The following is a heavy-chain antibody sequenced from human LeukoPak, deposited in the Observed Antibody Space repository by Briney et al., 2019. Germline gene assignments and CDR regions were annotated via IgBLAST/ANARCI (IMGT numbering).Heavy chain of an antibody. CDR3: ARGRGYDFWSGVLEDWFDP. CDR1: GGSISSGDYY. Sequence: SETLSLTCTVSGGSISSGDYYWSWLRQPPGKGLEWIGYIYYSGSTYYNPSLKSRVTISVDTSKNQFSLKLSSVTAADTAVDYCARGRGYDFWSGVLEDWFDPWGQGTLVTVSS. J-gene: IGHJ5*02. D-gene: IGHD3-3*01. V-gene: IGHV4-30-4*01. CDR2: IYYSGST.